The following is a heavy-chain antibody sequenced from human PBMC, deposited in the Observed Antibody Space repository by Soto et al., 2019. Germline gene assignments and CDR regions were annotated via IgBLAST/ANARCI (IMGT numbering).Heavy chain of an antibody. CDR1: GGSISGGVHS. CDR2: IFDRGST. Sequence: QVQLQESGPGLVKPSETLSLNCTVSGGSISGGVHSWSWIRQPPGKGLEWIGHIFDRGSTYYNPSLKSRLTISVDTSKNQFSLRLSSVTAADTAVYYCAREIMPLTNDWYFDLWGRGTLVTVSS. D-gene: IGHD2-8*01. V-gene: IGHV4-30-4*01. CDR3: AREIMPLTNDWYFDL. J-gene: IGHJ2*01.